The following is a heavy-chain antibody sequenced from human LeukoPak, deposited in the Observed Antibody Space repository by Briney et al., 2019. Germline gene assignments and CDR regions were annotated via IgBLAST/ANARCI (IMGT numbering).Heavy chain of an antibody. CDR1: GFTFSSYE. J-gene: IGHJ3*02. CDR2: ISSSGSTI. D-gene: IGHD6-25*01. Sequence: PGGSLRLSCAASGFTFSSYEMNWVRPAPGKGLERVSYISSSGSTIYYADSVKGRFTISRDNAKNSLYLQMNSLRAEDTAVYYCAREAAHDAFDIWGQGTMVTVSS. CDR3: AREAAHDAFDI. V-gene: IGHV3-48*03.